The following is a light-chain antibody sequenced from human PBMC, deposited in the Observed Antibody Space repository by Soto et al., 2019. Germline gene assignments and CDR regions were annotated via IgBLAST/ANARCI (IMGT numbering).Light chain of an antibody. CDR3: QPFDTMTASYV. CDR1: NSNLGAGYD. J-gene: IGLJ1*01. Sequence: QSVLTQPPSVSGAPGQRVNISCTGSNSNLGAGYDAHWYQQLPGTAPKLLLSGKNNRPSGVPDRFSGSKSGTSPPLAITGLQVDEEADYTCQPFDTMTASYVFGPGTKVPVL. CDR2: GKN. V-gene: IGLV1-40*01.